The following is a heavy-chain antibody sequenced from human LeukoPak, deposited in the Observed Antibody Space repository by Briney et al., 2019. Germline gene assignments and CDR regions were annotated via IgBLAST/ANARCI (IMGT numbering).Heavy chain of an antibody. V-gene: IGHV3-23*01. D-gene: IGHD5-18*01. Sequence: GGSLRLSCAASGFTFSSYAMSWVRQAPGKGLEWVSAISGSGGSTYYADSVKGRFTISRDNSKNTLYLQMNSLRAEDTAVYYCAKVGYGGVQLWLDYWGQGTPVTVSS. CDR3: AKVGYGGVQLWLDY. CDR1: GFTFSSYA. CDR2: ISGSGGST. J-gene: IGHJ4*02.